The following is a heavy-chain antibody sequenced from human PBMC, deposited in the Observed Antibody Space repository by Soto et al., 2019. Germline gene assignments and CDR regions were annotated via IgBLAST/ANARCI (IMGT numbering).Heavy chain of an antibody. CDR3: ARAGPYGMDF. CDR1: GLSVSTNY. Sequence: QLVETGGGLIQPGGSLRLSCAASGLSVSTNYMTWVRQAPGKGLECFSVLYTTGSTYYADSVKGRFTIFRDSSGNTLYLQMNSLRVEDTAVYSCARAGPYGMDFWGQWTTVTVSS. V-gene: IGHV3-53*02. D-gene: IGHD3-10*01. J-gene: IGHJ6*02. CDR2: LYTTGST.